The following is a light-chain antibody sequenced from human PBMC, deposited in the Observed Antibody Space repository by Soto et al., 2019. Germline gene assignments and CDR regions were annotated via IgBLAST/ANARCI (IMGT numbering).Light chain of an antibody. CDR2: DAS. V-gene: IGKV3-11*01. Sequence: EIVLTQSPATPSLSPGDRATLSCRASQSVSSYLAWYQQKPGQAPRLLIYDASNRATGIPARFSGSGSGTDFTLTISSLEPEDFAVYYCQQRSNWPPTFGQGTKVDIK. CDR1: QSVSSY. CDR3: QQRSNWPPT. J-gene: IGKJ1*01.